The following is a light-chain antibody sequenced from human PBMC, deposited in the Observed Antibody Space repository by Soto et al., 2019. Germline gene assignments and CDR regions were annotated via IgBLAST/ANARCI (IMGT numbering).Light chain of an antibody. Sequence: IVLTQSPGTLSLSPGGRATLSCRASQSVSSSYLAWYHQKPGQAPRLLIYGASSRATGIPDRFSGIGSGTDFTLTISRLEPEDFAVYYCQQYGSPITFGQGTRLEIK. V-gene: IGKV3-20*01. J-gene: IGKJ5*01. CDR1: QSVSSSY. CDR3: QQYGSPIT. CDR2: GAS.